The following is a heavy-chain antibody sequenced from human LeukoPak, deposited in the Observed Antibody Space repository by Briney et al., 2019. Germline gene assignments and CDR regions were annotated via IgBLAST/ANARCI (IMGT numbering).Heavy chain of an antibody. Sequence: PGGSLRLSCAASGFTFSDYYMSWIRQAPGKGLEWVSDISSSGSTIHYADSVKGRFTISRDNAKNSLYLQMNSLRAEDTAVYYCARDADSSGYIEGGIDYWGQGTLVTVSS. D-gene: IGHD3-22*01. J-gene: IGHJ4*02. CDR3: ARDADSSGYIEGGIDY. CDR2: ISSSGSTI. V-gene: IGHV3-11*01. CDR1: GFTFSDYY.